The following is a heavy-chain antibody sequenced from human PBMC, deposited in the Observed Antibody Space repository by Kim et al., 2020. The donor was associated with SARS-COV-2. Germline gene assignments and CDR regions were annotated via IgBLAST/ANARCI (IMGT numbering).Heavy chain of an antibody. Sequence: SETLSLTCTVSGGSISSGGYYWSWIRQHPGKGLEWIGYIYYSGSTYYNPSLKSRVTISVDTSKNQFSLKLSSVTAADTAVYYCARVWLGPNWFDPWGQGTLVTVSS. CDR2: IYYSGST. V-gene: IGHV4-31*03. J-gene: IGHJ5*02. CDR3: ARVWLGPNWFDP. CDR1: GGSISSGGYY. D-gene: IGHD1-26*01.